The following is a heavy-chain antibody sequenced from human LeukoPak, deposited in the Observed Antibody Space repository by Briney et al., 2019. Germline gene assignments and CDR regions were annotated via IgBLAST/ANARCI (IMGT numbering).Heavy chain of an antibody. D-gene: IGHD6-13*01. Sequence: GGSLRLSCAASGFIFSNYAMTWVRQAPGEGLEWVSGINWNGGSTGYADSVKGRFTISRDNAKNSLYLQMNSLRAEDTALYYCARDHSSSLPIIWGQGTLVTVSS. V-gene: IGHV3-20*04. CDR2: INWNGGST. CDR1: GFIFSNYA. J-gene: IGHJ4*02. CDR3: ARDHSSSLPII.